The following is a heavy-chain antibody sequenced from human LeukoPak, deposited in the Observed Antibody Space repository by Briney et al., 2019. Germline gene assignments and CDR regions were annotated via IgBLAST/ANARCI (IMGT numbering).Heavy chain of an antibody. J-gene: IGHJ5*02. V-gene: IGHV4-59*12. Sequence: SETLSLTCTVSDGSITNYYWGWIRQPPGKGLEWIGNIFYRGGTYYNPSLKSRVTISVDTSKNQFSLKLSSVTAADTAVYYCARGSHSLYSSGWYSWFDPWGQGTLVTVSS. D-gene: IGHD6-19*01. CDR2: IFYRGGT. CDR3: ARGSHSLYSSGWYSWFDP. CDR1: DGSITNYY.